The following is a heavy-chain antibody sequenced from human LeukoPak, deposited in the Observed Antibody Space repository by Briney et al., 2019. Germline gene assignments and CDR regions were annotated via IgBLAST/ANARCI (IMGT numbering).Heavy chain of an antibody. CDR2: IKSKTDGGTT. CDR3: TTSGPGLKDYYDSRYYFDY. J-gene: IGHJ4*02. CDR1: GFTFSNAW. D-gene: IGHD3-22*01. V-gene: IGHV3-15*01. Sequence: GGSLRLSCAASGFTFSNAWMSWVRQAPGKGLEWVGRIKSKTDGGTTDYAAHVKGRFTISRDDSKNTLYLQMNSLKTEDTAVYYCTTSGPGLKDYYDSRYYFDYWGQGTPVTVSS.